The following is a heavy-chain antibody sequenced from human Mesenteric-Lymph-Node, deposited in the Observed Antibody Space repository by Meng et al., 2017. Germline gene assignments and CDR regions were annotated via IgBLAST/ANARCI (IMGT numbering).Heavy chain of an antibody. Sequence: VQLQQWRWGPLRLSASLSLTLAGSGGSLSGSFWTWIRQPPGKGLEWIGEINHSGGTNSNPSLKSRVTISVDTSKNQFSLRLRSVTAADTAVYFCAKTALFAELAAGQVDYWGQGTLVTVSS. D-gene: IGHD1-1*01. CDR2: INHSGGT. CDR1: GGSLSGSF. CDR3: AKTALFAELAAGQVDY. J-gene: IGHJ4*02. V-gene: IGHV4-34*01.